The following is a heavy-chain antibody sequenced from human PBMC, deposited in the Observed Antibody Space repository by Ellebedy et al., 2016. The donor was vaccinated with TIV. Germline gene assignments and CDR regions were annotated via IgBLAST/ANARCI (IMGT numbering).Heavy chain of an antibody. Sequence: GESLKISCAASGFIVSSNYMNWVRQAPGKGLEWVSTIGGTGGTTYYRESVKGRFTVSRDTSRNTLYLQMSSLRAEDTAVYYCAKLPVAYNWNYADDYWGQGTLVTVSS. J-gene: IGHJ4*02. D-gene: IGHD1-7*01. CDR1: GFIVSSNY. CDR3: AKLPVAYNWNYADDY. V-gene: IGHV3-23*01. CDR2: IGGTGGTT.